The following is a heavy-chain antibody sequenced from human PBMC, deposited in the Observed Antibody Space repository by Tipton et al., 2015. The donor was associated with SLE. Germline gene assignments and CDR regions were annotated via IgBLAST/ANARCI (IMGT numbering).Heavy chain of an antibody. D-gene: IGHD1-26*01. V-gene: IGHV3-30*02. J-gene: IGHJ3*02. Sequence: SLRLSCAASGFTFSSYGMHWVRQAPGKGLEWVASIRYDGSNKHYADSVKGRFTISRDNSKTTLYLQMNSLRAEDTAVYYCAKDMASVGTTTDAFDIWGQGTMVTVSS. CDR1: GFTFSSYG. CDR3: AKDMASVGTTTDAFDI. CDR2: IRYDGSNK.